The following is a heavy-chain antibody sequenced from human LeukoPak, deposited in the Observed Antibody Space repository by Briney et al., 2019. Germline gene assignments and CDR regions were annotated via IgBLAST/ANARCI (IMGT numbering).Heavy chain of an antibody. V-gene: IGHV4-59*01. CDR2: IYYSGST. D-gene: IGHD3-10*01. J-gene: IGHJ6*03. CDR1: GGSISSYY. Sequence: SETLSFTCTVSGGSISSYYWSWLRQPPGKGLEWIGYIYYSGSTNYNPSLKSRVTISVDTSKNQFSLKLSSVTAADTAVYYCARRGYYGSGSYYNSYYYYYYMDVWGKGTTVTVSS. CDR3: ARRGYYGSGSYYNSYYYYYYMDV.